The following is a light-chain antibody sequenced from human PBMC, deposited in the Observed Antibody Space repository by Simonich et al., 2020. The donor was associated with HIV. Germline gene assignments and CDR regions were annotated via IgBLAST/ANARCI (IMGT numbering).Light chain of an antibody. Sequence: DIVMTQSPDSLAVSLGERATINCKSSQTVLYNSNNKNFLAWYQQKPGQPPKLLIYWASTRESGVPARFSGSGSGTDFTLTISSLQAEDVAVYYCQQYYNTPYTFGQGTKLEIK. CDR3: QQYYNTPYT. J-gene: IGKJ2*01. CDR1: QTVLYNSNNKNF. CDR2: WAS. V-gene: IGKV4-1*01.